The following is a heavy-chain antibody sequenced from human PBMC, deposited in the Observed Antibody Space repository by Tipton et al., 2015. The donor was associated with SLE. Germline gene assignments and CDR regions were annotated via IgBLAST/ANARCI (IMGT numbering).Heavy chain of an antibody. CDR3: ARYNYDIYSMDV. J-gene: IGHJ6*04. CDR2: MNPNSGNT. CDR1: GGTFSSYA. V-gene: IGHV1-8*02. Sequence: QSGAEVKKPGSSVKVSCKASGGTFSSYAISWVRQATGQGLEWMGWMNPNSGNTGYAQKFRGRVTMTRNTSISTAYMELSSLRSEDTAVYYCARYNYDIYSMDVWGEGTTVTVTS. D-gene: IGHD3-22*01.